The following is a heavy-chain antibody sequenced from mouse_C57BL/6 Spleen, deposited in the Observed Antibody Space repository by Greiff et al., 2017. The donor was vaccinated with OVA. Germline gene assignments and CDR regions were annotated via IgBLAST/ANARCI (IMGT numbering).Heavy chain of an antibody. J-gene: IGHJ4*01. Sequence: VQLQQSGAELVKPGASVKMSCKASGYTFTDYYINWVKQRPGQGLEWIGKFYPGSGSTNYNEKFKGKATLTADKSSSTAYMQLSRLTSEDSAVYYCERWYDGPRNLMDYWGQGTSVTVSS. D-gene: IGHD2-3*01. CDR1: GYTFTDYY. V-gene: IGHV1-77*01. CDR2: FYPGSGST. CDR3: ERWYDGPRNLMDY.